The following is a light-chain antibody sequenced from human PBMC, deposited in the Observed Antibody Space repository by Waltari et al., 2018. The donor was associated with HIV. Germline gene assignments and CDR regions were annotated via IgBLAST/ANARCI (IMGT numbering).Light chain of an antibody. J-gene: IGLJ3*02. CDR3: ATWDGSLNAWV. Sequence: QSVVTQPTSASGTPGQRVTIPCSGSSSNLGSYTLNWYQQVPGTAPKLLIVSNNQRPSGVPDRFSGSKSGTSASLAISGLQSEDEADYYCATWDGSLNAWVFGGGTKLTVL. CDR1: SSNLGSYT. V-gene: IGLV1-44*01. CDR2: SNN.